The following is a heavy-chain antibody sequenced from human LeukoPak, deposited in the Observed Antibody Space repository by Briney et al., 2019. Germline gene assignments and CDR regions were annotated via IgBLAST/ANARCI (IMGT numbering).Heavy chain of an antibody. D-gene: IGHD6-19*01. CDR2: ISSSSSYL. CDR1: GLTFLSYS. Sequence: GGALRLSCAACGLTFLSYSMNWVRQAAGKGLEWVSSISSSSSYLYYADSVKGRFTISRDNAKNSLYLQMNSLRAEDTAVYYCARDPGYSSGWYPDYWGQGTLVTVSS. J-gene: IGHJ4*02. CDR3: ARDPGYSSGWYPDY. V-gene: IGHV3-21*01.